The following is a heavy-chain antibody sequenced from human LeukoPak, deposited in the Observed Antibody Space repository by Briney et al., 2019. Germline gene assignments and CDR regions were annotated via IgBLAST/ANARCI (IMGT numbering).Heavy chain of an antibody. D-gene: IGHD1-14*01. CDR3: ARGDHHGDL. Sequence: GGSLRLSCAASGFALSTYEMNWVRQAPGKGLEWIADITISGHTKNYADSVKGRFTISRDNARTSLYLQMNSLRVEDTGVYYCARGDHHGDLWGQGTLVTVSS. CDR2: ITISGHTK. V-gene: IGHV3-48*03. J-gene: IGHJ5*02. CDR1: GFALSTYE.